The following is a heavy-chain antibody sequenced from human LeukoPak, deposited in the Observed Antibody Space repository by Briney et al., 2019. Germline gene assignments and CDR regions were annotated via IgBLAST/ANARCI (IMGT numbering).Heavy chain of an antibody. J-gene: IGHJ4*02. CDR1: GFTFSNAW. D-gene: IGHD3-22*01. CDR3: TTGYAPYYYDSSGYSH. Sequence: GGSLRLSCAASGFTFSNAWMSWVRQAPGKGLEWVGRIKSKTDGGTTDYAAPVKGRFTISRDDSKNTLYLQMNGLKTEDTAVYYCTTGYAPYYYDSSGYSHWGQGTLVTVSS. CDR2: IKSKTDGGTT. V-gene: IGHV3-15*01.